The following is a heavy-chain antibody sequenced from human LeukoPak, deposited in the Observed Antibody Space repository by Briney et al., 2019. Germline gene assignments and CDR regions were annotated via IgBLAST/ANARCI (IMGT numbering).Heavy chain of an antibody. V-gene: IGHV4-4*07. Sequence: SETLSLTCTVSGGSISSYYWSWIRQRAGKGREWIGRIYTSGSTNYNPSLKSRVTMSVDTSKNQFSLKLSSVTAADTAVYYCRAVATTGDFDYWGQGTLVTVSS. J-gene: IGHJ4*02. CDR1: GGSISSYY. CDR3: RAVATTGDFDY. CDR2: IYTSGST. D-gene: IGHD5-12*01.